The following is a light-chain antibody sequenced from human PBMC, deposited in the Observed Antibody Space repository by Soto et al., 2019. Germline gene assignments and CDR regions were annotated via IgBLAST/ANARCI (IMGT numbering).Light chain of an antibody. V-gene: IGKV3-15*01. Sequence: ETVMTQCPATLCVSPGGRATLSCRASQSVSSNLAWYQQKPGQAPRLLIYGASTRATGIPARFSGSGSGTEFTLTISSLQPDDFATYYCQQYNSYRTFGQGTKVDIK. J-gene: IGKJ1*01. CDR3: QQYNSYRT. CDR2: GAS. CDR1: QSVSSN.